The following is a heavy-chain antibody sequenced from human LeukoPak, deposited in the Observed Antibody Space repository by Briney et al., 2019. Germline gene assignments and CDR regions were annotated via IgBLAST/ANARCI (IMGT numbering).Heavy chain of an antibody. CDR2: IYYSGST. CDR3: ARADTAMVLDY. D-gene: IGHD5-18*01. CDR1: GGSISSGDYY. Sequence: SETLSLTCTVSGGSISSGDYYWSWIRQPPGKGLEWIGYIYYSGSTYYNPSLKSRVTISVDTSKNQFSLKLSSVTAADTAVYYCARADTAMVLDYWGQGTLVTVSS. V-gene: IGHV4-30-4*01. J-gene: IGHJ4*02.